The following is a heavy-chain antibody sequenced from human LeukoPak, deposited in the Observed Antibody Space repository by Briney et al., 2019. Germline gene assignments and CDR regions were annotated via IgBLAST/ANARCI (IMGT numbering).Heavy chain of an antibody. D-gene: IGHD3-3*01. CDR1: GFTFSSYS. CDR3: ARDHYDFWSGYYTTYYFDY. Sequence: PGGSLRLSCAASGFTFSSYSMNWVRQAPGKGLEWVSSISSSSSSYIYYADSVKGRFTISRDNAKNSLYLQMNSLRAEDTAVYYCARDHYDFWSGYYTTYYFDYWGQGTLVTVSS. J-gene: IGHJ4*02. V-gene: IGHV3-21*01. CDR2: ISSSSSSYI.